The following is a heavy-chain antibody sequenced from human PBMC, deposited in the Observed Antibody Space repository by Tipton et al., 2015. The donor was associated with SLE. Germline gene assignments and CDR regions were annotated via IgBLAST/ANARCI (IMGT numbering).Heavy chain of an antibody. J-gene: IGHJ4*02. D-gene: IGHD6-6*01. CDR3: AKRVAYSSSPAYFDY. V-gene: IGHV3-23*01. CDR2: ISDTGGNT. CDR1: GFTFGNYG. Sequence: SLRLSCAASGFTFGNYGLNWVRPTPGKGLEWVSSISDTGGNTYYADSVKGRFTVSRDNSQNTLYLQMNNLRVEDTAVYYCAKRVAYSSSPAYFDYWGQGTVVTVSS.